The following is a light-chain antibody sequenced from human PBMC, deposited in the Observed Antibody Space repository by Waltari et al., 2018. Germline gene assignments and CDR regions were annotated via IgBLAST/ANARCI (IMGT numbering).Light chain of an antibody. V-gene: IGKV3-20*01. J-gene: IGKJ2*01. CDR1: QSVSNY. Sequence: ELVLTQSPGTLSLSPGERATLSCRASQSVSNYLAWYQQKPGQAPRLLIYDASSRAIGIPDRFSGSGSGTDFTLTISRLEPEDFAMYYCQQYGGSPTFGQGTKLEIK. CDR2: DAS. CDR3: QQYGGSPT.